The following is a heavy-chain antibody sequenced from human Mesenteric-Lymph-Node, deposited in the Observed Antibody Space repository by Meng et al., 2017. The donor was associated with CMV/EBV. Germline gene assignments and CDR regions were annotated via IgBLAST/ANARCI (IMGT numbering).Heavy chain of an antibody. CDR2: IYHSGST. D-gene: IGHD1-26*01. CDR1: GVASSSSNW. Sequence: AVSGVASSSSNWWSWDRQPPGKGLGWIGEIYHSGSTDYNPSLKSRVTISVDKSKNQFSLKVNSVTAADTAVYYCAVSVGTTTRFDFWGQGTLVTVSS. J-gene: IGHJ4*02. V-gene: IGHV4-4*02. CDR3: AVSVGTTTRFDF.